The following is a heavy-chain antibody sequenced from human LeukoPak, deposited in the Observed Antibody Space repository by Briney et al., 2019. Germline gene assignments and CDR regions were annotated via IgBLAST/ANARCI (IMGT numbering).Heavy chain of an antibody. D-gene: IGHD6-13*01. J-gene: IGHJ5*02. Sequence: GGSLRLSCAASGFTFSSYGMSWVRQAPGKGLEWVSAISGSGGSTYYADSVKGRFTISRDNSKNTLYLQMNSLRAEDTAVYYCAKRLTGWQQLVAGGWFDPWGQGTLVTVSS. CDR3: AKRLTGWQQLVAGGWFDP. CDR2: ISGSGGST. CDR1: GFTFSSYG. V-gene: IGHV3-23*01.